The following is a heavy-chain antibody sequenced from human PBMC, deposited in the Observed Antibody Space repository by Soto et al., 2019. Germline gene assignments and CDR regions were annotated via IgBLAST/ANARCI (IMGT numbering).Heavy chain of an antibody. J-gene: IGHJ6*02. Sequence: LSLTCTVSGGSISSGGYYWSWIRQDPGKGLEWIGYIYYSGSTYYNPSLKSRVTISVDTSKTQSPLKLSSVTAADTAVYYCARAPIYCSSTSCQPTGMDAWGQGTTVTVSS. CDR3: ARAPIYCSSTSCQPTGMDA. D-gene: IGHD2-2*01. CDR2: IYYSGST. CDR1: GGSISSGGYY. V-gene: IGHV4-30-4*08.